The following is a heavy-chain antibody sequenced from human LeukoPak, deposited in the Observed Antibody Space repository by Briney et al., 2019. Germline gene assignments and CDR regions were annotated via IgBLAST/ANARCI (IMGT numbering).Heavy chain of an antibody. Sequence: GASVKVSCKTSGYGFTGYYIHWVRQAPGQGLEWMGWIDPNSGGTNYAQKFQGGVPLTRDTSVSTVHMDLTRLRSDDTAIYYCARETAFAVAGPLDYWGQGTLVTVSS. CDR1: GYGFTGYY. CDR2: IDPNSGGT. J-gene: IGHJ4*02. CDR3: ARETAFAVAGPLDY. V-gene: IGHV1-2*02. D-gene: IGHD6-19*01.